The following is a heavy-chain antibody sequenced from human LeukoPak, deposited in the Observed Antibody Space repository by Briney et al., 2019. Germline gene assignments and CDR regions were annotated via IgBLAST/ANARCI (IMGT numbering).Heavy chain of an antibody. D-gene: IGHD3-3*01. CDR3: ARLYYDFWSGYLPYFDY. J-gene: IGHJ4*02. Sequence: PSETLSLACTVSGGSISSGDYYWSWIRQPPGKGLEWIGYIYYSGSTYYNPSLKSRVTISVDTSKNQFSLKLSSVTAADTAVYYCARLYYDFWSGYLPYFDYWGQGTLVTVSS. CDR1: GGSISSGDYY. CDR2: IYYSGST. V-gene: IGHV4-30-4*01.